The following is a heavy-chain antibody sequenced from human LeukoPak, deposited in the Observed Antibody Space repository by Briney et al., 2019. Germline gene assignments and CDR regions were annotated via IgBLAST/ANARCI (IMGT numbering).Heavy chain of an antibody. CDR2: IYYSGST. CDR1: GGSISSSSYY. Sequence: SETLSLTCTVSGGSISSSSYYWGWIRQPPGKGLEWIGSIYYSGSTYYNPSLKSRVTISVDTSKNQFSLKLSSVTAADTAVYYCARGLSPYSSSWYGYWGQGTLVTVSS. V-gene: IGHV4-39*01. J-gene: IGHJ4*02. CDR3: ARGLSPYSSSWYGY. D-gene: IGHD6-13*01.